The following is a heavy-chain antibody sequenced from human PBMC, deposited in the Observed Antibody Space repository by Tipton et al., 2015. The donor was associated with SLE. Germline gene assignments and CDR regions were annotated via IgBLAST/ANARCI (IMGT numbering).Heavy chain of an antibody. V-gene: IGHV4-34*01. CDR2: INHSGST. CDR1: GGSFSGYY. D-gene: IGHD1-26*01. Sequence: TLSLTCAVYGGSFSGYYWSWIRQPPGKGLEWIGEINHSGSTNYNPSLKSRVTISVDTSKNQFSLKLSSVTVADTAVYYCARGNSGSCDYWGQGTLVTVSS. CDR3: ARGNSGSCDY. J-gene: IGHJ4*02.